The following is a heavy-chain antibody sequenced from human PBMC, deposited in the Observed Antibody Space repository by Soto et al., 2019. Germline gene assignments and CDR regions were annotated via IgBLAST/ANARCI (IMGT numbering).Heavy chain of an antibody. J-gene: IGHJ6*02. Sequence: QVQLQESGPGLVKPSQTLSLTCTVSGGSISSGGYYWSWIRQHPGKGLEWIGSIYYSGSTYYNPSLKSRVTISVDTSKNQFSLKLSSVTAADTAVYYCARGEGYCSGCSCYPLYGMDVWGQGTTVTVSS. D-gene: IGHD2-15*01. CDR2: IYYSGST. V-gene: IGHV4-31*03. CDR1: GGSISSGGYY. CDR3: ARGEGYCSGCSCYPLYGMDV.